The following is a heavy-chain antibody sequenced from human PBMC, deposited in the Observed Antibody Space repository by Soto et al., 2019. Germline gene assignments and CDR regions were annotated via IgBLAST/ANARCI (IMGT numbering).Heavy chain of an antibody. CDR1: W. Sequence: WXHWVRQAPVKGLVWVSRINSDGSSTSYADSVKGRFTISRDNAKNTLYLQMNSLRAEDTAVYYCARATPDWLTPYYFDYWGQGTLVTVSS. J-gene: IGHJ4*02. D-gene: IGHD3-9*01. CDR3: ARATPDWLTPYYFDY. CDR2: INSDGSST. V-gene: IGHV3-74*01.